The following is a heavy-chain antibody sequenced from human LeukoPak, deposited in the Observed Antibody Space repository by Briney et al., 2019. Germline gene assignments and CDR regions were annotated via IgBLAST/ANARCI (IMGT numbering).Heavy chain of an antibody. CDR3: AKKAGLRAPLTYYYYYMDV. V-gene: IGHV3-20*04. Sequence: GGSLRLSCAASGFTFDDYGMSWVRQAPGKGLEWVSGINWNGGSTGYADSVKGRFTISRDNAKNPLYLQMNSLRAEDTALYYCAKKAGLRAPLTYYYYYMDVWGKGTTVTVSS. CDR1: GFTFDDYG. D-gene: IGHD4-17*01. CDR2: INWNGGST. J-gene: IGHJ6*03.